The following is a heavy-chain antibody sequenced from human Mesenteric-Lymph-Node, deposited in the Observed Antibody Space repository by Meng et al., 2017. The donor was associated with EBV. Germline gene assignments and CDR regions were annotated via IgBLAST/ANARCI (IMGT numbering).Heavy chain of an antibody. V-gene: IGHV4-34*02. J-gene: IGHJ1*01. CDR1: CTSFSAYS. CDR2: SNHRGDT. Sequence: QAPLQQRGALLLTPSRTLSLTCAFSCTSFSAYSWSWIRQSPGTGLEWIGESNHRGDTTYNPSLKSRVTISVDTSKSQFFLNLRSVTAADTAVYFCARATNTHFFGHWGQGTLVTVSS. CDR3: ARATNTHFFGH. D-gene: IGHD1-1*01.